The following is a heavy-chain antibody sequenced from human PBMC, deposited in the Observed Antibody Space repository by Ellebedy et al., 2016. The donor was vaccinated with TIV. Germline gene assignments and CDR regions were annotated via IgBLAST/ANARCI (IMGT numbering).Heavy chain of an antibody. D-gene: IGHD4-17*01. CDR3: AGDYGAYFDY. V-gene: IGHV4-4*08. CDR2: IYSRGST. Sequence: MPSESLSLTCTASGVSISSHYWTWIRQPPGKGLEWIGFIYSRGSTNYNPSLKSRVTISLDMSKNQFSLSLSSVTAADTAVYYCAGDYGAYFDYWGQGTLVTVSS. CDR1: GVSISSHY. J-gene: IGHJ4*02.